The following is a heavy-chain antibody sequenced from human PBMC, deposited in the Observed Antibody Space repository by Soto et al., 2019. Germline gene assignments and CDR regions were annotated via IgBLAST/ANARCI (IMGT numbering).Heavy chain of an antibody. CDR3: ARGPLSSGYPYYYYGMDV. CDR2: IYQSGST. Sequence: SETLSLTCAVSGGSISTTNWWSWVRQPPGRGLEWIGEIYQSGSTDYNPSLKSRVAISVDKSKNQFSLRLGSLTAAAAAVYYSARGPLSSGYPYYYYGMDVWGRGTTVTVSS. CDR1: GGSISTTNW. V-gene: IGHV4-4*02. D-gene: IGHD3-22*01. J-gene: IGHJ6*02.